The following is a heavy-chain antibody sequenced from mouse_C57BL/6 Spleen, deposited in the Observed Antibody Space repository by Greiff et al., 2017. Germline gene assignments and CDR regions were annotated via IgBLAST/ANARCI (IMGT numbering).Heavy chain of an antibody. CDR3: TSDYDGDWFAY. V-gene: IGHV14-4*01. J-gene: IGHJ3*01. Sequence: VQLQQSGAELVRPGASVKLSCTASGFNIKDDYMHWVKQRPEQGLEWIGWIDPADGDTEYASKFQGKATLTADTSSSTAYLQLSSLTSEDTAVYYCTSDYDGDWFAYWGKGTMVTVSA. CDR2: IDPADGDT. D-gene: IGHD2-4*01. CDR1: GFNIKDDY.